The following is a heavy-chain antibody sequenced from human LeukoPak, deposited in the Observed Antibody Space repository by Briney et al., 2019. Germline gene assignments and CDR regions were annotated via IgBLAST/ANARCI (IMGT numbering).Heavy chain of an antibody. J-gene: IGHJ5*02. D-gene: IGHD2-2*02. CDR2: IFHSGGT. CDR1: GYSISSGFQ. CDR3: ARVGCSSPTCYNRGDNWFDP. Sequence: KPSETLSLTCTVSGYSISSGFQWGWLRQPPEKGLEWIGNIFHSGGTYYSPSLKSRVTISVDTSKNQFFLNLNSVTAADTAVYYCARVGCSSPTCYNRGDNWFDPWGQGTLVTVSS. V-gene: IGHV4-38-2*02.